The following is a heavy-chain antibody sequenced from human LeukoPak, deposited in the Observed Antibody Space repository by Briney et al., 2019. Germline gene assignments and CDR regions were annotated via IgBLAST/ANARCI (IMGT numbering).Heavy chain of an antibody. CDR1: GFTFSNYG. CDR3: AKSRGSGSNMARGVNFDY. CDR2: ISNDGSTK. Sequence: GGSLRLSCAASGFTFSNYGMHWVRQAPGKGLEWVAFISNDGSTKYYADSVKGRFTISRDNAKNTLYLQMNSRRAEDTALYYCAKSRGSGSNMARGVNFDYWGQGTLVTVSS. V-gene: IGHV3-30*02. J-gene: IGHJ4*02. D-gene: IGHD3-10*01.